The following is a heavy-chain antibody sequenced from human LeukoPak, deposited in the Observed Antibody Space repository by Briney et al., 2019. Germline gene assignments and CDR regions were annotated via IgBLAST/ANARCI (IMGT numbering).Heavy chain of an antibody. Sequence: GASVKVSCKASGGTFSSYAISWVRQAPGQGLEWMGGIIPIFGTANYAQKFQGRVTITADESTSTAYMELSSLRSEDTAVYYCARGEGVVIITGDDHYYGVDVWGQGTTVTVSS. V-gene: IGHV1-69*13. D-gene: IGHD3-9*01. CDR2: IIPIFGTA. CDR3: ARGEGVVIITGDDHYYGVDV. J-gene: IGHJ6*02. CDR1: GGTFSSYA.